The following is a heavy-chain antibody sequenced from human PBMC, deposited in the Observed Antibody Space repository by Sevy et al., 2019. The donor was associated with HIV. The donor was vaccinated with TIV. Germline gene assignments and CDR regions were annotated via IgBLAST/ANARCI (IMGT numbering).Heavy chain of an antibody. V-gene: IGHV3-23*01. CDR2: ISGSYNST. D-gene: IGHD3-22*01. CDR3: AKEGGSHYDTSGSFDD. J-gene: IGHJ4*02. CDR1: GFTFSIYA. Sequence: GGSLRLSCAASGFTFSIYAMSWVRQAPGKGLEWVSGISGSYNSTYYADSVKGRFTISRDNSKNTLYLQMNSLRAEDTAVFYCAKEGGSHYDTSGSFDDWGQGTRVTVSS.